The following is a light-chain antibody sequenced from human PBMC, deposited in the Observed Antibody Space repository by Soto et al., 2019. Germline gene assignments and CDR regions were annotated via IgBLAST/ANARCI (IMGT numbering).Light chain of an antibody. J-gene: IGKJ4*01. CDR1: QTVRNNY. V-gene: IGKV3-20*01. CDR3: QQFSSYPLT. Sequence: EFVLTQSPGTLSLSPGERATLSCRASQTVRNNYLSLYQHKPVQAPRLLIYDASNRATGIPDRFSGGGSGTDFTLTISRLEPEDFAVYYCQQFSSYPLTFGGGTKVDIK. CDR2: DAS.